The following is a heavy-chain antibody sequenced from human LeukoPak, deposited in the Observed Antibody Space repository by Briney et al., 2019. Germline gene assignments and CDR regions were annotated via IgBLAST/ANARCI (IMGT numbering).Heavy chain of an antibody. Sequence: GASVKVSCKASGGTFNSYALSWVRQAPGQGLEWMGGIIPIFGTTNYAQKFQGRVTISADESTSTAYMELSSLRSEDTAMYYCAKTRGSGWTPLDYWGQGTLVTVFS. D-gene: IGHD6-25*01. CDR1: GGTFNSYA. J-gene: IGHJ4*02. CDR3: AKTRGSGWTPLDY. CDR2: IIPIFGTT. V-gene: IGHV1-69*13.